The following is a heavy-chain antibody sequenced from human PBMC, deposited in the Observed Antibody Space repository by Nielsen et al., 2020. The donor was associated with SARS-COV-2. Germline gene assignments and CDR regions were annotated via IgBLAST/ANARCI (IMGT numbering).Heavy chain of an antibody. Sequence: WVRQAPGQRLEWMGWINAGNGNTKYSQKFQGRVTMTRDTSTSTVYMELSSLRSEDTAVYYCAREWGFDYWGQGTLVTVSS. CDR2: INAGNGNT. J-gene: IGHJ4*02. D-gene: IGHD7-27*01. CDR3: AREWGFDY. V-gene: IGHV1-3*01.